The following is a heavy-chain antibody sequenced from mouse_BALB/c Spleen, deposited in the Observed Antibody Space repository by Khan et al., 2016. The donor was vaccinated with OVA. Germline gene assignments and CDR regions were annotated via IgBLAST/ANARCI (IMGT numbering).Heavy chain of an antibody. J-gene: IGHJ1*01. V-gene: IGHV2-9*02. CDR3: SGYYGSYRWYLVV. Sequence: QVQLKESGPGLVAPSQSLSITCTVSGFSLTSYGVHWVRQPLGKGLEWLGVIWTGGSTNNNSALMSRLSFSKDNSTSQVFLKMYSLQTAERSMYYCSGYYGSYRWYLVVWGAGTTVTVSS. CDR1: GFSLTSYG. D-gene: IGHD2-1*01. CDR2: IWTGGST.